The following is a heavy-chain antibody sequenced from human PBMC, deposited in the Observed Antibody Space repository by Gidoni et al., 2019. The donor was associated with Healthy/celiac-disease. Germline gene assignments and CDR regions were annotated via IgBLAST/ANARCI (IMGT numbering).Heavy chain of an antibody. CDR3: ARGPGGGQLTHCSGGSCYRETAGGSWFDP. J-gene: IGHJ5*02. CDR1: GYTFTSYA. D-gene: IGHD2-15*01. V-gene: IGHV1-3*01. CDR2: INAGNGNT. Sequence: QVQLVQSGAEVKKPGASVKVSCKASGYTFTSYAMHWVRQAPGQRLEWMGWINAGNGNTKYSQKFQGRVTITRDTSASTAYMELSSLRSEDTAVYYCARGPGGGQLTHCSGGSCYRETAGGSWFDPWGQGTLVTVSS.